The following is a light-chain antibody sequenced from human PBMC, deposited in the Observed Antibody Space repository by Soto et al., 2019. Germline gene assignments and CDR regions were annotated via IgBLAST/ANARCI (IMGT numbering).Light chain of an antibody. J-gene: IGLJ1*01. CDR2: GNS. CDR1: SSNVGAGYD. CDR3: QSYDSSLSGYV. V-gene: IGLV1-40*01. Sequence: QAVVTQPPSVSGAPGQRVNISGTGSSSNVGAGYDVHWYQQLPGTAPKLLIYGNSNRPSGVPDRFSGSKSGTSASLAITGLQAEDEADYYCQSYDSSLSGYVFGTGTKLTVL.